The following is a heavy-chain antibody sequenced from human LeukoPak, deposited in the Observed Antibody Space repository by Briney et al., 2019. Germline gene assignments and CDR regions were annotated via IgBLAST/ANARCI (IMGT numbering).Heavy chain of an antibody. CDR2: IYYSGST. J-gene: IGHJ4*02. V-gene: IGHV4-59*01. Sequence: KSSETLSLTCTVSGGSISSYYWNWIRQPPGKGLEWIGYIYYSGSTNYNPSLKSRVTISVDTSKNQFSLKLSSVTAADTAVYYCARTPGGLDGDYDYWGQGTLVTVSS. D-gene: IGHD4-17*01. CDR1: GGSISSYY. CDR3: ARTPGGLDGDYDY.